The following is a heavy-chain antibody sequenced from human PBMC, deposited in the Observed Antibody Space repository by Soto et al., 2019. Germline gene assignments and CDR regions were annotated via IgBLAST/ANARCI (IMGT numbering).Heavy chain of an antibody. J-gene: IGHJ3*02. V-gene: IGHV2-5*02. Sequence: QITLKESGPTLVKPTQTLTLTCTFSGFSLSTSGVGVGWIRQPPGKALEWLALIYWDDDKRYSPSLKSRLTNTKDTSKNQAVHTMTTMNPVDTATDYSAHGHYDDSSGEVGAFDIWGQGTMVTVSS. CDR3: AHGHYDDSSGEVGAFDI. CDR1: GFSLSTSGVG. D-gene: IGHD3-22*01. CDR2: IYWDDDK.